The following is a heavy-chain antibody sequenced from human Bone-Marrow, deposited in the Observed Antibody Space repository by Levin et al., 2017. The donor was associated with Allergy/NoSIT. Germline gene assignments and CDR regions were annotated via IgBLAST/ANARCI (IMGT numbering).Heavy chain of an antibody. D-gene: IGHD5/OR15-5a*01. V-gene: IGHV1-69*06. CDR2: VIPEFGTL. CDR1: GGTFSTYS. Sequence: KISCKASGGTFSTYSISWVRPAPGQGLQWLGGVIPEFGTLNYAQDLQGRLTMSADKSTNTAYTELTSPRVEDTAVYFCVDDTLSDIGIGLAVGAFDIWGQGTKVTVTS. CDR3: VDDTLSDIGIGLAVGAFDI. J-gene: IGHJ3*02.